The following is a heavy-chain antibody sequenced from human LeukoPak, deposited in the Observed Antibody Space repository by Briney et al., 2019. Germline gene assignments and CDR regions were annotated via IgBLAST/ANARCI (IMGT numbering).Heavy chain of an antibody. J-gene: IGHJ4*02. Sequence: GGSVRLSCGVSGFTVSSNSMSWVRQAPGKGLEWVSILYSGGGTDYADSVKGRFTISRDNSKNTLYLGMNSLRVEDTAVYYCAREYCSGGSCYRRQYYFDYWGQGTLVTVSS. D-gene: IGHD2-15*01. CDR1: GFTVSSNS. V-gene: IGHV3-53*01. CDR3: AREYCSGGSCYRRQYYFDY. CDR2: LYSGGGT.